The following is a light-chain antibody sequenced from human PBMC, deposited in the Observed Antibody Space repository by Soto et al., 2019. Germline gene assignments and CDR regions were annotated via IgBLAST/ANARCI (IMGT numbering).Light chain of an antibody. J-gene: IGKJ1*01. CDR1: QGISHS. Sequence: DIQMTQSPSSLSASVGDRVTISCRASQGISHSLAWLQQKPGKVPKLLIFAASTLQSGVPSRFSGSGSGTDFTLTISSLQPEDVATYYCQEYNSAPRTFGQGTKVEIK. CDR2: AAS. CDR3: QEYNSAPRT. V-gene: IGKV1-27*01.